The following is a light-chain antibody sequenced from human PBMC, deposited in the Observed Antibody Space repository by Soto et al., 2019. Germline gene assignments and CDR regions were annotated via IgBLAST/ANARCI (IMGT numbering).Light chain of an antibody. V-gene: IGKV3-11*01. CDR3: QQRTNWLT. CDR2: DAS. CDR1: QNVSTY. Sequence: EIVLTQSPATLSLSPGERVTLSCRASQNVSTYLAWYQQKPGQAPILLIYDASDRATGIPARFSGSGSGTDFTLTISSLEPEDFAVYYCQQRTNWLTFGPGTKVDIK. J-gene: IGKJ3*01.